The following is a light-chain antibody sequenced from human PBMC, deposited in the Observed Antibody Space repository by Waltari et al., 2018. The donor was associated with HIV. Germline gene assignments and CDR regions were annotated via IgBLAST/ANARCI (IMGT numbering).Light chain of an antibody. CDR2: GAS. V-gene: IGKV3-20*01. Sequence: EFVLTQSPGTLSLSPGERATLSCRASQRVSSSYLAWYQQRPGQAPRLLIYGASSSAAGIPERFTGSGSGTDFTLTISRLEPEDFAVYYCQHFDTSLPKYTFGQGTKLEIK. J-gene: IGKJ2*01. CDR1: QRVSSSY. CDR3: QHFDTSLPKYT.